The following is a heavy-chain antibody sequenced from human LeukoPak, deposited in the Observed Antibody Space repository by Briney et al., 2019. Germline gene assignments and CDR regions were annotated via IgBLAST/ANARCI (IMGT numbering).Heavy chain of an antibody. D-gene: IGHD3-16*01. V-gene: IGHV1-2*02. CDR3: ARVGGGLVFGYYFDY. CDR1: GYTFTGYY. CDR2: INPNSGGT. J-gene: IGHJ4*02. Sequence: ASVKVPCKASGYTFTGYYMHWVRQAPGQGLEWMGWINPNSGGTNYAQKFQGRVTMTRDTSISTAYMELSRLRSDDTAVYYCARVGGGLVFGYYFDYWGQGTLVTVSS.